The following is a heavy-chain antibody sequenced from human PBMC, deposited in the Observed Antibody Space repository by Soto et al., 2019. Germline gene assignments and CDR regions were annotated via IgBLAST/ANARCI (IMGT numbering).Heavy chain of an antibody. J-gene: IGHJ3*02. CDR3: AKDFTVPTSRGSAFDI. Sequence: GGSLRLSCAASGFTFSSYAMSWVRRAPGKGLEWVSAISGSGGSTYYADSVKGRFTISRDNSKNTLYLQMNSLRAEDTAVYYCAKDFTVPTSRGSAFDIWGQGTMVTVSS. CDR1: GFTFSSYA. V-gene: IGHV3-23*01. CDR2: ISGSGGST. D-gene: IGHD4-17*01.